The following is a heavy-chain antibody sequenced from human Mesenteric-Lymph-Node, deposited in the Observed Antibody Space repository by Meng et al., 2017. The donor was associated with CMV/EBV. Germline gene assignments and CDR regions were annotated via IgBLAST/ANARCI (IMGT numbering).Heavy chain of an antibody. CDR3: ARVQEDGSSWITCLGY. Sequence: GIFSRYAISWVRQAPGEGPEWMGKIIPTLDITNYAQKFQGRVTITADKSTSTAYMEVRTLRSEDTAVYNCARVQEDGSSWITCLGYWGQGSLVTVSS. CDR1: GIFSRYA. J-gene: IGHJ4*02. V-gene: IGHV1-69*04. CDR2: IIPTLDIT. D-gene: IGHD6-13*01.